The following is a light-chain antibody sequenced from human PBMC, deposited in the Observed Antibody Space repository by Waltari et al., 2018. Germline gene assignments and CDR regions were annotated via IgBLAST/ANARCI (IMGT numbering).Light chain of an antibody. CDR3: SAYTATDTYV. CDR2: DVS. Sequence: SALTQPASMSGSPGQSITISCTGTRSDIGLYDYVSWYQQHPGKAPKLIISDVSQRPPRVTARFSGPKSGYTASLTISGLQTEDEADYYCSAYTATDTYVFGSGTTVTVL. V-gene: IGLV2-14*03. CDR1: RSDIGLYDY. J-gene: IGLJ1*01.